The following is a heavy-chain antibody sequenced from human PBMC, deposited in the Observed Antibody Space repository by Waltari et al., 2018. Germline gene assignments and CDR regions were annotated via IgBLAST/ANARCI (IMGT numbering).Heavy chain of an antibody. D-gene: IGHD6-13*01. CDR1: GFTFSSYW. CDR2: INSDGSST. Sequence: EVRLVESGGGLVQPGGSLRLSCAASGFTFSSYWMHWVRQAPGKGLVCVSRINSDGSSTSYADSVKGRFTISRDNAKNTLYLQMNSLRAEDTAVYYCARVDSSSWYAFDIWGQGTMVTVSS. CDR3: ARVDSSSWYAFDI. J-gene: IGHJ3*02. V-gene: IGHV3-74*01.